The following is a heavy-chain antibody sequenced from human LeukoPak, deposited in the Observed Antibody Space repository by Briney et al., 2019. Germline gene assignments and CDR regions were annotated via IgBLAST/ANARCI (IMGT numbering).Heavy chain of an antibody. CDR3: AKDSRHRIVGTTTFLDY. CDR2: ISYDGSNK. J-gene: IGHJ4*02. CDR1: GFTFSSYA. Sequence: GGSLRLSCAASGFTFSSYAMHWVRQAPGKGLEWVAVISYDGSNKYYADSVKGRFTISRDNSKNTLYLQMNSLRAEDTAVYYCAKDSRHRIVGTTTFLDYWGQGTLVTVSS. V-gene: IGHV3-30*04. D-gene: IGHD1-26*01.